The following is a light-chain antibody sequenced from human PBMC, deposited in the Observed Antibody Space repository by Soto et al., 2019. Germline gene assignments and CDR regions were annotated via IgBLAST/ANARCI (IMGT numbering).Light chain of an antibody. J-gene: IGKJ1*01. CDR1: QSLVSSDGNTY. CDR3: MHGTHSRT. CDR2: KVS. Sequence: DVVMTQSPLSLPVTLGQPASISCRSSQSLVSSDGNTYLNWFQQRPGQSPRRLIYKVSNRDSGVPDRFSGSGSGTDFTLKISRVEAEDVGVYYCMHGTHSRTLGQGTKVDTK. V-gene: IGKV2-30*01.